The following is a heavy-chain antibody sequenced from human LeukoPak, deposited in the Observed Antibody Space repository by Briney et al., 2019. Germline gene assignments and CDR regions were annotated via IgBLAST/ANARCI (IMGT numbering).Heavy chain of an antibody. D-gene: IGHD2-21*02. CDR1: GSALRFYA. Sequence: GGSLRFSCEASGSALRFYAMSWLRQPPGKGLEWVSTINANSGSTSYAASVRGRFTISRDNSKNTLYLQLNTLRTEDTADYYSAMRISVHLAGTADWFDYWGQGTLVVVSS. J-gene: IGHJ5*01. CDR2: INANSGST. V-gene: IGHV3-23*01. CDR3: AMRISVHLAGTADWFDY.